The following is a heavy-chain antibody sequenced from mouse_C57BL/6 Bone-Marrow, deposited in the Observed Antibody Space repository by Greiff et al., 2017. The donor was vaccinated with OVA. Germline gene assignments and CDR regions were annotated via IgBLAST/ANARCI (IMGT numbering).Heavy chain of an antibody. CDR3: ARSGWDGGDAMDY. D-gene: IGHD3-1*01. J-gene: IGHJ4*01. Sequence: QVHVKQSGAELARPGASVKLSCKASGYTFTSYGISWVKQRPGQGLEWIGEIYPRSGNTYYNEKFKGKATLTADKSSSTAYMELRSLTSEDSAVYFCARSGWDGGDAMDYWGQGTSVTVSS. CDR1: GYTFTSYG. CDR2: IYPRSGNT. V-gene: IGHV1-81*01.